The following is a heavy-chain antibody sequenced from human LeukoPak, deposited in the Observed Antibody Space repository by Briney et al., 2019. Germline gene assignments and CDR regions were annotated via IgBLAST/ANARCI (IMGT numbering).Heavy chain of an antibody. J-gene: IGHJ4*02. Sequence: PSETLSLTCTVSGGSISTYYWSWIRRPPGRGLEWIAYLSHSGSSDSNPSLTSRVTTLVDTSKNQFSLKLTSVTAADTAVYYCARGGRHGGSGWNFDYWGQGTLVTVSS. V-gene: IGHV4-59*01. CDR2: LSHSGSS. D-gene: IGHD3-3*01. CDR1: GGSISTYY. CDR3: ARGGRHGGSGWNFDY.